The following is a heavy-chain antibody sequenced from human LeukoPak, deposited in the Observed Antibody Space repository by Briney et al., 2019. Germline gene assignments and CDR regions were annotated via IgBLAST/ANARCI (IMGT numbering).Heavy chain of an antibody. Sequence: PSETLSLTCTVSGYSITSGYYWGWIRQPPGKGLEWIGSIYHSGSTHYNPSLNSRVTMSVDTSKNQFSLKLSSVTAADTAVYYCARGVRSGYYYFTGYFDYWGQGTLVTVSS. D-gene: IGHD3-22*01. CDR3: ARGVRSGYYYFTGYFDY. CDR2: IYHSGST. J-gene: IGHJ4*02. V-gene: IGHV4-38-2*02. CDR1: GYSITSGYY.